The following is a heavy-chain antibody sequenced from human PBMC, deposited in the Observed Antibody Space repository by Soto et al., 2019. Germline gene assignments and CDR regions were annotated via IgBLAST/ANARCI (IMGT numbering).Heavy chain of an antibody. CDR3: VKGGTSYTSCWYAN. CDR1: GFTFSNYA. Sequence: DVQLLESGGGLVQPGGSLTLSCAASGFTFSNYAMHWVRQAPGKGLGWVSTIKDGGESTFYLDSVRGRFTISRDNSKDTLYLQMTSLRVEDTALYNCVKGGTSYTSCWYANWGQGILVTVSS. J-gene: IGHJ4*02. CDR2: IKDGGEST. V-gene: IGHV3-23*01. D-gene: IGHD6-13*01.